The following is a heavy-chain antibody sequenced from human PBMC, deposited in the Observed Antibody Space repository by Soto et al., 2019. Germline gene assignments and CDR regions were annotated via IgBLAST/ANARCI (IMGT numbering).Heavy chain of an antibody. CDR1: GGSISSYY. D-gene: IGHD2-15*01. Sequence: SETLSLTCTVSGGSISSYYWSWIRQPPGKGLEWIGYIYYSGSTNYNPSLKSRVTISVDTSKNQFSLKLSSVTAADTAVYYCARHVMNIASCSAGSCYSVWGQGTLVTVSS. CDR2: IYYSGST. V-gene: IGHV4-59*08. J-gene: IGHJ4*02. CDR3: ARHVMNIASCSAGSCYSV.